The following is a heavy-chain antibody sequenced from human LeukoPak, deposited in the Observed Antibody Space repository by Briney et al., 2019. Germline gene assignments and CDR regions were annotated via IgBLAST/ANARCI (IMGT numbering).Heavy chain of an antibody. Sequence: ASVKVSCKASGYTFTSYYMHWVRQAPGQGLEWMGIINPSGGSTSYAQKFQGRVTMTRDTSTSTVYMELSSLRSEDTAVYDCARVGIAAAGLDYWGQGTLVTVST. CDR3: ARVGIAAAGLDY. CDR1: GYTFTSYY. CDR2: INPSGGST. V-gene: IGHV1-46*01. D-gene: IGHD6-13*01. J-gene: IGHJ4*02.